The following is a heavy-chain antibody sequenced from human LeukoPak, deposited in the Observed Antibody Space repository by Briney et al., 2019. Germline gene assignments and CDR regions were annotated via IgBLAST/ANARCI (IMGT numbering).Heavy chain of an antibody. CDR3: ARDKLQWEPFDY. J-gene: IGHJ4*02. CDR2: IYTSGST. D-gene: IGHD1-26*01. CDR1: GGSISSYY. V-gene: IGHV4-4*07. Sequence: SETLSLTCTVSGGSISSYYWSWIRQPAGKGLEWIGRIYTSGSTNYNPSLKGRVTMSVDTSKNQFSLKLSSVTAADTAVYYCARDKLQWEPFDYWGQGTLVTVSS.